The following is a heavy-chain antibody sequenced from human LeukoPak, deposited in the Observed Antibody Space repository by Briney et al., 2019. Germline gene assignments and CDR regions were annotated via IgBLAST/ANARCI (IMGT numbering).Heavy chain of an antibody. CDR2: INHSGST. CDR3: ARGRGHHGGYYYMDV. Sequence: SETLSLTCAVYGGSFSGYYWSWIRQPPGKGLEWIGEINHSGSTNYNPSLKSRVTISVDTSKNQFSLKLSSVTAADTAVYYCARGRGHHGGYYYMDVWGKGTTVTVSS. V-gene: IGHV4-34*01. J-gene: IGHJ6*03. CDR1: GGSFSGYY. D-gene: IGHD1-14*01.